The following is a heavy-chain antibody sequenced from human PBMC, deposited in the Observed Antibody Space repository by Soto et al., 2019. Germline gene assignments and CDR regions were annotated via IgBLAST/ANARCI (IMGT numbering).Heavy chain of an antibody. Sequence: PGGSLRLSCAASGFIFENFGMSWVRQAPGKGLEWISSISGSGFKKYYADSVKGRFTISRDNSKHTLYLQMNSLRADDTAVYYCAKDQAPLRFLEWLFPGDFDYWGQGTLVTVSS. CDR1: GFIFENFG. CDR3: AKDQAPLRFLEWLFPGDFDY. CDR2: ISGSGFKK. V-gene: IGHV3-23*01. D-gene: IGHD3-3*01. J-gene: IGHJ4*02.